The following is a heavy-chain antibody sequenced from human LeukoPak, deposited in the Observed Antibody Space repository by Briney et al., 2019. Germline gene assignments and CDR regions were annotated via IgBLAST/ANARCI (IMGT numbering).Heavy chain of an antibody. D-gene: IGHD6-13*01. J-gene: IGHJ6*03. CDR2: MNPNSGNT. V-gene: IGHV1-8*01. Sequence: ASVKVSCKASGYTFTSSDINWVRQATGQGLEWMGWMNPNSGNTGYAQKFQGRVTMTRNTSISTAYMELSSLRSEDTAVYYCARVGFSSSWSLQYYYYYYMDVWGKGTTVTVSS. CDR3: ARVGFSSSWSLQYYYYYYMDV. CDR1: GYTFTSSD.